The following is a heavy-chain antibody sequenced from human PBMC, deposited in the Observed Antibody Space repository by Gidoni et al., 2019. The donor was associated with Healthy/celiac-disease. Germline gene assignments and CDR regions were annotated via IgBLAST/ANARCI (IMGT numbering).Heavy chain of an antibody. Sequence: QLQLQESGPGLVKPSETLSLTCTVSGGSISSSSYYWGWIRQPPGKGLEWIGSIYYSGSTCYNPSLKSRVTISVDTSKNQFSLKLSSVTAADTAVYYCARLVGGNYYDSSGYPYYFDYWGQGTLVTVSS. CDR3: ARLVGGNYYDSSGYPYYFDY. CDR1: GGSISSSSYY. D-gene: IGHD3-22*01. V-gene: IGHV4-39*01. CDR2: IYYSGST. J-gene: IGHJ4*02.